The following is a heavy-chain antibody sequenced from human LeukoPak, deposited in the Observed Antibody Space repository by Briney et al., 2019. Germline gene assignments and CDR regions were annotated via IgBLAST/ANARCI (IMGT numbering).Heavy chain of an antibody. D-gene: IGHD3-22*01. J-gene: IGHJ3*02. CDR2: INWNSDNI. CDR1: GFIFNDHA. CDR3: ARASYYYDTTGLGAVDM. V-gene: IGHV3-9*01. Sequence: PGRSLRLSCAASGFIFNDHAMYWVRQAPGKGLEWVSGINWNSDNIGYADSVRGRCTLSRDDAKNSLFVQMNSLRDEDTALYYCARASYYYDTTGLGAVDMGGESTMVTVS.